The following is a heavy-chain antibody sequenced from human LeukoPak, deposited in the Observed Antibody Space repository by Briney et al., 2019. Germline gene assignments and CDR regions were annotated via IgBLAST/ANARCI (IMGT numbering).Heavy chain of an antibody. J-gene: IGHJ5*02. Sequence: GGSLRLSCAASGFTFSNAWMSWVRQAPGKGLEWVANIKQDGSEKYYVDSVKGRFTISRDNAKNSLYLQMNSLRAEDTAVYYCARDNSLYSSSSPWGQGTLVTVSS. V-gene: IGHV3-7*01. CDR3: ARDNSLYSSSSP. CDR2: IKQDGSEK. D-gene: IGHD6-6*01. CDR1: GFTFSNAW.